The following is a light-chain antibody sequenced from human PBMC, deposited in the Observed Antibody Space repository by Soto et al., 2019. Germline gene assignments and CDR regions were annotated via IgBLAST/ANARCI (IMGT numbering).Light chain of an antibody. J-gene: IGKJ4*02. V-gene: IGKV3-11*01. CDR3: QQRSSWPLT. Sequence: EIVLTQSPATLSLSPGERATLSCRASRGIDTYLAWYQQKRGQAPRLLIYDASNRTTGIPARFSGGGSGTDFTLSISSRETDDFAVYYCQQRSSWPLTFGGGTKVELK. CDR2: DAS. CDR1: RGIDTY.